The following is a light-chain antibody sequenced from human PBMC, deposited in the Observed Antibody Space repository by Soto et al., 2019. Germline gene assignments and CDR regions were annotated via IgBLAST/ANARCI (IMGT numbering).Light chain of an antibody. V-gene: IGKV1-5*01. Sequence: DIQMTQSPSTLSASVGDRVTITCQASQSISRWSAWFQQKPGKAPKLLIYDASNLQIGVPSRFSGSGSGTEFTLTISSLQPDDFATYFCQQYNTYLTFGQGTKVEIK. CDR3: QQYNTYLT. CDR2: DAS. CDR1: QSISRW. J-gene: IGKJ1*01.